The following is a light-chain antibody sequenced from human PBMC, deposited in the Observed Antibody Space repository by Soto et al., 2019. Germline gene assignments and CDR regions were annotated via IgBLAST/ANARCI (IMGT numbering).Light chain of an antibody. V-gene: IGLV3-21*04. CDR1: NIGRKS. J-gene: IGLJ2*01. Sequence: SYELTQPPSVSVAPGKTASITCGGNNIGRKSVHWYQQKPGRAPVVVIYEDRDRPSGIPERFSGSNSGNTATLTTSRVEAGDEADYYCQVFDVSSDHLLFGGGTKLTVL. CDR2: EDR. CDR3: QVFDVSSDHLL.